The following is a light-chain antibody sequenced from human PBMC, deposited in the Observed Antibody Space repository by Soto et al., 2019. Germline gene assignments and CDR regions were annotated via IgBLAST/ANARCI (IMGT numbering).Light chain of an antibody. CDR1: SSDIGDYDY. CDR2: DVT. Sequence: QSVLTQPASVSGSPGQSITISCTGTSSDIGDYDYVSWYQHLPGKAPKLLIFDVTHRPSGVSDRFSGSKSGNTASLTISGVRPEDEAHYYCCSYTDIALDVVFGGGTKLTVL. CDR3: CSYTDIALDVV. V-gene: IGLV2-14*01. J-gene: IGLJ2*01.